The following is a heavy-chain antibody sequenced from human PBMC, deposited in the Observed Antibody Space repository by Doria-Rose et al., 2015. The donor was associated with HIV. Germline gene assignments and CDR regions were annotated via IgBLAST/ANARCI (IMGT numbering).Heavy chain of an antibody. V-gene: IGHV4-4*09. CDR2: IYSSGSP. D-gene: IGHD3-10*01. CDR1: GGSISSYY. Sequence: VQLQESGPGLVKPAETLSLTCTVSGGSISSYYWNWIRQPPGKGLEWIGYIYSSGSPHYNSPLKSRVTISIDTSKNQFSLKLSSGTAADTAVYYCARFRPSRGIYYSLDVWGKGTTVTVSS. J-gene: IGHJ6*03. CDR3: ARFRPSRGIYYSLDV.